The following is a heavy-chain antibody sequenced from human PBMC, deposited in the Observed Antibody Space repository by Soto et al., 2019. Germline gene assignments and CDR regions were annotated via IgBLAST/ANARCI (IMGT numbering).Heavy chain of an antibody. D-gene: IGHD3-3*01. V-gene: IGHV2-5*02. CDR3: AHRVLRTVFGLVTTTAIYFDF. Sequence: QITLKESGPPVVKPTETLTLTCTFSGFSLTTSGVGVGWVRQSPGTAPEWLALIYWDDDKRYSTSLNSRLIITKDTSKNQVVLTMANVDPADTATYYCAHRVLRTVFGLVTTTAIYFDFWGPGTPVVVSS. CDR1: GFSLTTSGVG. CDR2: IYWDDDK. J-gene: IGHJ4*02.